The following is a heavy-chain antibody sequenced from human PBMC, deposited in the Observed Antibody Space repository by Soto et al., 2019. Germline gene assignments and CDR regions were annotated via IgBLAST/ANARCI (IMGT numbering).Heavy chain of an antibody. V-gene: IGHV3-23*01. Sequence: EVQLLESGGGLVQPGGSLRLSCAASGFTFNSYAMSWVRQAPGKGLEWVSAISGSGGSTYYADSVKGRFTISRDNSKNTLYLQMNSLRAEDTAVYYCAKDHESGSSPTPGMDVWGQGTTVTVSS. D-gene: IGHD1-26*01. J-gene: IGHJ6*02. CDR3: AKDHESGSSPTPGMDV. CDR2: ISGSGGST. CDR1: GFTFNSYA.